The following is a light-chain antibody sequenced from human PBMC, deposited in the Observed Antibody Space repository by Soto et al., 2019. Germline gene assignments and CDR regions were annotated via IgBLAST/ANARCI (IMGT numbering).Light chain of an antibody. J-gene: IGLJ2*01. V-gene: IGLV2-8*01. CDR1: SSDVGGYNF. CDR3: NSYAGSNNVVV. CDR2: EVS. Sequence: QSALTQPPSASGSPGQSVTISCTGTSSDVGGYNFVYWYQQHPGKAPKLMIYEVSKRPSGVPDRFSGSKSGNTASLTVSGLQAEDEADYYCNSYAGSNNVVVFGGGTKLTVL.